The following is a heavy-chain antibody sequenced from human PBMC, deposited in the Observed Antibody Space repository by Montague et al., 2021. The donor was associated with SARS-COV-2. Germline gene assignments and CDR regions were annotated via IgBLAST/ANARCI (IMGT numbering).Heavy chain of an antibody. J-gene: IGHJ6*02. V-gene: IGHV4-39*01. Sequence: SETLSLTCTVSGGSISSSSYYWGWIRQPPGKGLEWIGSIYYSGSTYYNPSLKSRVTISVDTSKNQSSLKLSFVTATDTAVYYCARHDDILTTYYYYYGMDVWGQGTTVTVSS. CDR1: GGSISSSSYY. D-gene: IGHD3-9*01. CDR3: ARHDDILTTYYYYYGMDV. CDR2: IYYSGST.